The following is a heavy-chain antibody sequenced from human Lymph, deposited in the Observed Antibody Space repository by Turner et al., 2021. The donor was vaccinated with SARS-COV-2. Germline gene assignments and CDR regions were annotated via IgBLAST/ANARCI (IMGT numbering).Heavy chain of an antibody. V-gene: IGHV3-7*03. CDR2: IKQDGSEK. D-gene: IGHD5-18*01. Sequence: EVQLVESGGGLVQPGGSLRLTCAASGFPFSSYWMSWVRQAPGKGLEWVANIKQDGSEKYYVDSVKGRFTISRDNAKNSLYLQMNSLRAEDRAVYYCAREDTVMVYDYWGQGTLVTVSS. CDR1: GFPFSSYW. CDR3: AREDTVMVYDY. J-gene: IGHJ4*02.